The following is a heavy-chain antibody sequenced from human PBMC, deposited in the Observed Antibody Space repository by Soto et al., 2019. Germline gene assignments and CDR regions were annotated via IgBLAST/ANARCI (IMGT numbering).Heavy chain of an antibody. Sequence: SETLSLTCTVSGGSIISSSYYCFCIRQPPGKGLEWIGSIYYSGSTYYNPSLKSRVTISVDTSKNQFSLKLSSVTAADTAVYYCARLRRPRYYDSSGYLFDYWGQGTLVTVS. D-gene: IGHD3-22*01. CDR1: GGSIISSSYY. CDR3: ARLRRPRYYDSSGYLFDY. J-gene: IGHJ4*02. CDR2: IYYSGST. V-gene: IGHV4-39*01.